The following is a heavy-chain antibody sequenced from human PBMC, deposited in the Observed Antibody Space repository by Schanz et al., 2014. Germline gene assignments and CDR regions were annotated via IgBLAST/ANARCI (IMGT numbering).Heavy chain of an antibody. Sequence: QVQLQESGPGLVKPSETLSLTCTVAGYSVSHDHWSWIRQPPGKGLEYIGYIYYGGDAIYNPSLERRATLSYNPSKNQFPLRLTSVAAADTAVYYCARSTYDFWSAFDYWGQGILVAVSS. CDR3: ARSTYDFWSAFDY. CDR1: GYSVSHDH. V-gene: IGHV4-59*08. D-gene: IGHD3-3*01. J-gene: IGHJ4*02. CDR2: IYYGGDA.